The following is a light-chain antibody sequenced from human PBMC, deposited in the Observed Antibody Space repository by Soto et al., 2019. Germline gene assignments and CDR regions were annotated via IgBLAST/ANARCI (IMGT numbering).Light chain of an antibody. CDR3: SSYTSSSTQV. J-gene: IGLJ1*01. V-gene: IGLV2-14*01. CDR1: SSDVGGYNY. Sequence: QSALTQPASVSGSPGQSITISCTGTSSDVGGYNYVSWYQQHPGKAPKLMIYDVSNRPSGVSNRFSGSKSGNTASLTISGLVAEDKADYYCSSYTSSSTQVFGTGTKLTVL. CDR2: DVS.